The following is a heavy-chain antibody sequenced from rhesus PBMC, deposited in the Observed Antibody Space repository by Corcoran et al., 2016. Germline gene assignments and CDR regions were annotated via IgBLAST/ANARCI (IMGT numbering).Heavy chain of an antibody. CDR3: ATDPRITGTTGNY. D-gene: IGHD1-7*02. CDR1: GGSIRGYYY. Sequence: QVQLQESGPGLVKPSETLSLTCAVPGGSIRGYYYWRWIRPPPREGMEWVGSMYGSGGTNYLNPSLKSRVTLSVDTSKNQFSLKLSSVTAADTAVYYCATDPRITGTTGNYWGQGVLVTVSS. J-gene: IGHJ4*01. CDR2: MYGSGGTN. V-gene: IGHV4S14*01.